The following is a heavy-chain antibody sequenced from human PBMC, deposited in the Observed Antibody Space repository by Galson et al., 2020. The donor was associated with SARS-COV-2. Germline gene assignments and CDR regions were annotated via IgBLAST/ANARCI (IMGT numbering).Heavy chain of an antibody. CDR1: GINISSYW. CDR2: INRDGSST. Sequence: GGSMRLSSADSGINISSYWTHWVRQTPGKGLVWVSRINRDGSSTRYGDFVKGRFTLPRDNAKNTLYLQTNSLRTEDTAVYCCVKEYYYDNTGPLDAFDIWGQGTMVTISS. V-gene: IGHV3-74*01. CDR3: VKEYYYDNTGPLDAFDI. D-gene: IGHD3-22*01. J-gene: IGHJ3*02.